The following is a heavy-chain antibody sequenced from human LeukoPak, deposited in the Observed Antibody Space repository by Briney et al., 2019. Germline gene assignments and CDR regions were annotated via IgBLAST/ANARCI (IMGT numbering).Heavy chain of an antibody. V-gene: IGHV3-23*01. CDR1: GFTFNNYA. D-gene: IGHD4-17*01. J-gene: IGHJ4*02. CDR3: ARGAYGDYDY. CDR2: ISSSGSST. Sequence: GGSLRLSCAASGFTFNNYAVSWVRQAPGKGLEWVSAISSSGSSTYYADSVKGRFTISRDNSKNTLYLQMNSLRAEDTAAYYCARGAYGDYDYWGQGTLVTVSS.